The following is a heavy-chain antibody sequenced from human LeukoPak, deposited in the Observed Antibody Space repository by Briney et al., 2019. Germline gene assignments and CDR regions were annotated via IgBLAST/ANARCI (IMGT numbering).Heavy chain of an antibody. D-gene: IGHD4-17*01. Sequence: PGGSLRLSCTASGFTFSAYAMMSVRQAPGKGPEWVSAIRGGGNSEFYADSGKGRFRISRDNSKDTLFLQMNSLRAEDTAVYYCARDPNGDYIGAFDMWGPGTMVTVSS. CDR2: IRGGGNSE. J-gene: IGHJ3*02. CDR1: GFTFSAYA. V-gene: IGHV3-23*01. CDR3: ARDPNGDYIGAFDM.